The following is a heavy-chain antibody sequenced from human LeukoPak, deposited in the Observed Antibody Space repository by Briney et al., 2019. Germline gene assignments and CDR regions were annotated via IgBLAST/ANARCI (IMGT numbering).Heavy chain of an antibody. D-gene: IGHD4-17*01. CDR3: AREGDYGDYALGD. CDR2: INGDGSDP. J-gene: IGHJ4*02. V-gene: IGHV3-74*01. Sequence: GGSLRLSCEASGFTFSTSWMYWVRQAPGKGLEWVSRINGDGSDPSYADFVKGRFTISRDNAKNTLYLQMNSLRSEDTAVYYCAREGDYGDYALGDWGQGTLVTVSS. CDR1: GFTFSTSW.